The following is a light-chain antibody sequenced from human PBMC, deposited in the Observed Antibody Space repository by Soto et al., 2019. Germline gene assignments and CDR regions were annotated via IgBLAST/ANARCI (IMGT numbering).Light chain of an antibody. J-gene: IGKJ4*01. CDR2: GAS. CDR3: QQYSSSPLT. V-gene: IGKV3-20*01. CDR1: QSVSSSY. Sequence: EIVFTQSPGTLSLSPGDRATLSCRASQSVSSSYLAWYQQKPGQAPRLLIYGASSRATGIPDRFSGSGSGTDFTLTSSRLEPEDFAVYYCQQYSSSPLTFGGGTKVDNK.